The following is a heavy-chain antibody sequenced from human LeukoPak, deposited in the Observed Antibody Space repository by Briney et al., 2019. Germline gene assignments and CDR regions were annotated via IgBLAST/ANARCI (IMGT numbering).Heavy chain of an antibody. CDR2: IHPSTGNP. CDR1: GYTFTSYG. Sequence: ASVRVSCKASGYTFTSYGISWVRQAPGQGLEWMGWIHPSTGNPTYAQGFTGRFVFSLDTSVSTTYLQISSLKAEDTAVYYCARAFQSLGGLSLPDYWGQGTLVTVSS. D-gene: IGHD3-16*02. V-gene: IGHV7-4-1*02. J-gene: IGHJ4*02. CDR3: ARAFQSLGGLSLPDY.